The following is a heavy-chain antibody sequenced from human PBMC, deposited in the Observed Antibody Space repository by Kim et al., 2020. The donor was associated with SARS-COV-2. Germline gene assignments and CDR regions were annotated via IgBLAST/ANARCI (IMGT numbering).Heavy chain of an antibody. Sequence: GGSLRLSCAASGFTFSSYGMHWVRQAPGKGLEWVAVIWYDGSNKYYADSVKGRFTISRDNSKNTLYLQMNSLRAEDTAVYYCARDEDIVVVPAATYYYGMDVWGQGTTVTVSS. CDR3: ARDEDIVVVPAATYYYGMDV. D-gene: IGHD2-2*01. J-gene: IGHJ6*02. CDR2: IWYDGSNK. V-gene: IGHV3-33*01. CDR1: GFTFSSYG.